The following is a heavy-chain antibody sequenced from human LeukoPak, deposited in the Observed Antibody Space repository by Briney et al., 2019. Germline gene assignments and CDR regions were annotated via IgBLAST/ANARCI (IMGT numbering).Heavy chain of an antibody. CDR3: ARDLWGILTGYIDY. D-gene: IGHD3-9*01. V-gene: IGHV3-21*01. J-gene: IGHJ4*02. Sequence: PGGSLRLSCAASGFTFSSYSMNWVRQAPGKGLEWVSSISSSSSYIYYADSVKGRFTISRDNAKNSLYLQMNSLRAEDTAVYCCARDLWGILTGYIDYWGQGTLVTVSS. CDR1: GFTFSSYS. CDR2: ISSSSSYI.